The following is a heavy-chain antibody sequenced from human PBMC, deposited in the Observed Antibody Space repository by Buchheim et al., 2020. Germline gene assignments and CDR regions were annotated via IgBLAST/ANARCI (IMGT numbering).Heavy chain of an antibody. V-gene: IGHV3-48*01. CDR3: AAYYYGSSGTQEFDY. CDR2: ISSSSSTI. CDR1: GFTFSSYS. D-gene: IGHD3-22*01. J-gene: IGHJ4*02. Sequence: EVQLVESGGGLVQPGGSLRLSCAASGFTFSSYSMNWVRQAPGKGLEWVSYISSSSSTIYYADSVKGRFTISRDNAKNSLSLQMNRLRAEDTAVYYCAAYYYGSSGTQEFDYWGQGTL.